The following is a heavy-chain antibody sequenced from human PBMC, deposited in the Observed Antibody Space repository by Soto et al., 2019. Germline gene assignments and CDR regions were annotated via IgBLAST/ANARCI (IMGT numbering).Heavy chain of an antibody. Sequence: GALRLSCAASGFTFSDYYMSWIRQAPGKGLEWVSYISSSSSYTNYADSVKGRFTISRDNAKNSLYLQMNSLRAEDTAVYYCARFRRDLVVTAYYFDYWGQGTLVTVSS. CDR3: ARFRRDLVVTAYYFDY. D-gene: IGHD2-21*02. V-gene: IGHV3-11*06. CDR2: ISSSSSYT. CDR1: GFTFSDYY. J-gene: IGHJ4*02.